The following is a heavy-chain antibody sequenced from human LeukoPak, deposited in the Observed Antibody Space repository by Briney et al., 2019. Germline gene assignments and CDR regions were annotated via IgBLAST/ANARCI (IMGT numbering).Heavy chain of an antibody. D-gene: IGHD6-6*01. V-gene: IGHV5-51*01. CDR2: IYPGDSDT. J-gene: IGHJ6*03. Sequence: GESLKISCKGSGYSFTSYWIGWVRQMPGKGLEWMGVIYPGDSDTRYSTSFQGQVTISADKPISTAYLQWSSLKASDTAMYYCTRHTAARPYYYYYYMDVWGKGTTVTVSS. CDR3: TRHTAARPYYYYYYMDV. CDR1: GYSFTSYW.